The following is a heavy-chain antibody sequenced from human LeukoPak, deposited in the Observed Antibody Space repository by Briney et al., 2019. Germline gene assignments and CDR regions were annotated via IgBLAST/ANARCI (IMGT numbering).Heavy chain of an antibody. V-gene: IGHV4-30-4*01. D-gene: IGHD5-18*01. J-gene: IGHJ6*02. CDR2: IYYSGST. CDR1: GGSFSSGDYY. CDR3: ARGYGYTYGPGQYYGMDV. Sequence: SQTLSLTCTVSGGSFSSGDYYWSWIRQPPGKGLEWIAYIYYSGSTYYNPSLKSRVTISVDTSKNQFSLKLSSVTAADTAVYYCARGYGYTYGPGQYYGMDVWGQGTTVTVSS.